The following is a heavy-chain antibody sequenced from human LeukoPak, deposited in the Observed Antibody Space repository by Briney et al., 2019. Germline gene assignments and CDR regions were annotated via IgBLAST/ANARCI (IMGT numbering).Heavy chain of an antibody. CDR2: ISGSGGT. D-gene: IGHD1-26*01. CDR1: RFTFNRYA. V-gene: IGHV3-23*01. J-gene: IGHJ6*03. Sequence: GGSLRLSCTASRFTFNRYAMSWVRQAPGKGLEWVSSISGSGGTFYASSVRGRFTISRDNSKDAVFLQMNGLRAEDTAIYYCAKWDENFYYMDVWGQGTTVTVSS. CDR3: AKWDENFYYMDV.